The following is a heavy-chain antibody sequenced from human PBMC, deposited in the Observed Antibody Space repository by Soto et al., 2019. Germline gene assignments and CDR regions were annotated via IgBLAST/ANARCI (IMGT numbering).Heavy chain of an antibody. V-gene: IGHV3-64*01. CDR2: IRSNGGST. J-gene: IGHJ3*01. CDR3: AGMFVGAIRGDAFAF. CDR1: GFTFSSYA. Sequence: EVQLVESGGGLVQPGGSLRLSCAASGFTFSSYAMHWVRQAPGKGLEYVSAIRSNGGSTYYANSVKGRFTITRDKSKNTLYLQRGSMRAEDMAVYYCAGMFVGAIRGDAFAFLGQGTIVTVSS. D-gene: IGHD1-26*01.